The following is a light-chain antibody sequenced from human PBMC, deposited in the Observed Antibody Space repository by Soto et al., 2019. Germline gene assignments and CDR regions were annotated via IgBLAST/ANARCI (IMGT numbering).Light chain of an antibody. J-gene: IGKJ1*01. CDR2: GES. CDR3: QQYGSSGT. CDR1: QSVSSN. V-gene: IGKV3-15*01. Sequence: EIVMTQSPATLSVSPGERATLSCRASQSVSSNLAWYQQKPGQDPRLLIYGESTRATGIPARFSGSGSGTEFTLTISRLEPEDFAVYYCQQYGSSGTFGQGTKVDI.